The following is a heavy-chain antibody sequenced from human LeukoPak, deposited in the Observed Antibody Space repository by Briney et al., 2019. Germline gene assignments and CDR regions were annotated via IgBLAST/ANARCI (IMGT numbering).Heavy chain of an antibody. Sequence: PSQTLSLTCTVSGGSISSGSYYWSWIRQPAGRGLEWIGRIYTSGSSNYNPSLKSRVTISVDTSKNQFSLKLSSVTAADTAVYYCASLGGDCSSTSCYAYFDYWGQGTLVTVS. CDR1: GGSISSGSYY. CDR2: IYTSGSS. J-gene: IGHJ4*02. D-gene: IGHD2-2*01. V-gene: IGHV4-61*02. CDR3: ASLGGDCSSTSCYAYFDY.